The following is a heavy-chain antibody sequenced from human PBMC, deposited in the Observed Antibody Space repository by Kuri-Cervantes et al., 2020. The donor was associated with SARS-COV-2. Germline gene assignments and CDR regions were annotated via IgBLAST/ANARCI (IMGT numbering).Heavy chain of an antibody. J-gene: IGHJ6*02. CDR3: SRLPCGTIFGSGGGCYSSSNYYYYGMDV. Sequence: MFCKGSAYSITSYWIGRVRQMPGKNLEGLGIINPGDSDTRYSPSCQGQVTISADKSISTAYLQWSSLKASDTAMYYFSRLPCGTIFGSGGGCYSSSNYYYYGMDVWGQGTTVTVSS. V-gene: IGHV5-51*01. CDR1: AYSITSYW. D-gene: IGHD2-15*01. CDR2: INPGDSDT.